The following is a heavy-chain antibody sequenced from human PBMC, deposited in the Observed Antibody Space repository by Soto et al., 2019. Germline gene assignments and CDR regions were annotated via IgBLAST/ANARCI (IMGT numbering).Heavy chain of an antibody. D-gene: IGHD6-13*01. CDR1: GFTFSSYG. CDR2: IWYDGSNK. J-gene: IGHJ6*02. Sequence: ESGGGVVQPGRSLRLSCAASGFTFSSYGMHWVRQAPGKGLEWVAVIWYDGSNKYYADSVKGRFTISRDNSKNTLYLQMNSLRAEDTAVYYCARESRQQLVRHYYGMDVWGQGTTVTVSS. CDR3: ARESRQQLVRHYYGMDV. V-gene: IGHV3-33*01.